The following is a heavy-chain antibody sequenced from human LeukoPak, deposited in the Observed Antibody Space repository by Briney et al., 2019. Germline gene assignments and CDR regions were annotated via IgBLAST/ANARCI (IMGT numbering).Heavy chain of an antibody. V-gene: IGHV4-39*07. CDR2: IHDSGST. CDR3: AGSSGWLLRY. Sequence: SETLSLTCTVSGGSISSSSHYWGWIRQPPGQGLEWIASIHDSGSTNYNPSLKSRVTMSVDTSKNQFSLKLSSVTAADTAVYYCAGSSGWLLRYWGQGTLVTVSS. J-gene: IGHJ4*02. D-gene: IGHD6-19*01. CDR1: GGSISSSSHY.